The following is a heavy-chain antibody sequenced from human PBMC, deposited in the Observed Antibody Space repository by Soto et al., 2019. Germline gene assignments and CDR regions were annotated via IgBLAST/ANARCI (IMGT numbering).Heavy chain of an antibody. CDR2: TSDGST. Sequence: EVQLLGSGGGSVQPGGSLRLSCAASGFTFSNYGMTWVRQAPGKGLEWLSATSDGSTFYRESVKGRFTMSRDDSINMLFLHMISLRAEDTATYYCARLVPGTWFGDYWGQGILVSVSS. J-gene: IGHJ4*02. D-gene: IGHD6-19*01. V-gene: IGHV3-23*01. CDR3: ARLVPGTWFGDY. CDR1: GFTFSNYG.